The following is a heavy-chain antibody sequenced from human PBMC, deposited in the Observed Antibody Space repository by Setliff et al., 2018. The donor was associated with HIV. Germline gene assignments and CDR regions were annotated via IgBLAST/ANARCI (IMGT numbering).Heavy chain of an antibody. CDR2: VSSIGNT. Sequence: SETLSLTCAVYGGSFSGYYWSWIRQSPRTRLEWIGYVSSIGNTNYNPSLKSRVTISVDTSKNQFPLQLNSVTAADTAVYFCARTRAPYFFDFWGQGAQVTVSS. CDR1: GGSFSGYY. D-gene: IGHD1-26*01. CDR3: ARTRAPYFFDF. J-gene: IGHJ4*02. V-gene: IGHV4-4*08.